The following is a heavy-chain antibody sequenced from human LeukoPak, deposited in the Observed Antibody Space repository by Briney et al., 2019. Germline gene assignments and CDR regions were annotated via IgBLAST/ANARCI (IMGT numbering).Heavy chain of an antibody. V-gene: IGHV1-18*01. CDR1: GYTFTSYG. CDR2: ISPYNGNT. J-gene: IGHJ5*02. D-gene: IGHD4-17*01. Sequence: AAVKVSCKASGYTFTSYGINWVRQAPGQGLEWMGWISPYNGNTKYAEKIMRRVTITTDTSTSTAYMELRSLSSDDTAVSYCARDQRGYGDSSGASKWIDPWGQGTLVTVSS. CDR3: ARDQRGYGDSSGASKWIDP.